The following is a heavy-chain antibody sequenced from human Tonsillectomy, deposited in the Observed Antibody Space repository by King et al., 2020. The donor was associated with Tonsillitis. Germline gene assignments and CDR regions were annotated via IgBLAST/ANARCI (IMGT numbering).Heavy chain of an antibody. V-gene: IGHV4-39*01. CDR2: MYYCGTI. CDR1: GGSISSRDHY. Sequence: QLQESGPGVVKPSETLSLTCTVSGGSISSRDHYWAWIRQPPGKGLEWIGYMYYCGTIFYNPSLKSRITISGGTSENRFSLKLSSVTAADTAVYFCARSVSGSFDYWGQGALVTVSS. D-gene: IGHD1-26*01. CDR3: ARSVSGSFDY. J-gene: IGHJ4*02.